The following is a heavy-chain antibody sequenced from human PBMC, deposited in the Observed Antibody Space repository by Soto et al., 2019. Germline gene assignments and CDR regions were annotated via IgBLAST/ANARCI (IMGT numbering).Heavy chain of an antibody. Sequence: SLTCAVYGGSFSGYYWSWIRQPPGKGLEWIGEINHSGSTNYNPSLKSRVTISVDTSKNQFSLKLSSVTAADTAVYYCARGRSGRIPFEVTTEARGPDRHFDYWGQGTLVTVSS. CDR3: ARGRSGRIPFEVTTEARGPDRHFDY. D-gene: IGHD4-17*01. J-gene: IGHJ4*02. CDR2: INHSGST. V-gene: IGHV4-34*01. CDR1: GGSFSGYY.